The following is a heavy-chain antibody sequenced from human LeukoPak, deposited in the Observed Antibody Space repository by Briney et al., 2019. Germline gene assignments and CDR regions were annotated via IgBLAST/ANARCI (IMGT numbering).Heavy chain of an antibody. CDR1: GGTFSSYA. J-gene: IGHJ4*02. D-gene: IGHD6-13*01. Sequence: SVEVSCKASGGTFSSYAISWVRQAPGQGLEWMGGIIPIFGTANYAQKFQGRVTITADKSTSTAYMELSSLRSEDTAVYYCASPYSSSWYGDYWGQGTLVTVSS. CDR3: ASPYSSSWYGDY. V-gene: IGHV1-69*06. CDR2: IIPIFGTA.